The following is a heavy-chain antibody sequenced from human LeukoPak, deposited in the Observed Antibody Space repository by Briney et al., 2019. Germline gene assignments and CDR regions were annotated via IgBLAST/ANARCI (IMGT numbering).Heavy chain of an antibody. V-gene: IGHV4-61*02. Sequence: PSQTLSLTCTVSGGSISSGSYYWSWIRQPAGKGLEWIGRIYTSGSTNYNPSLKSRVTISVDTSKNQFSLKLSSVTAADTAVYYCARAGKYYYDSSGSSDYWGQGTLVTVSS. D-gene: IGHD3-22*01. CDR1: GGSISSGSYY. CDR2: IYTSGST. J-gene: IGHJ4*02. CDR3: ARAGKYYYDSSGSSDY.